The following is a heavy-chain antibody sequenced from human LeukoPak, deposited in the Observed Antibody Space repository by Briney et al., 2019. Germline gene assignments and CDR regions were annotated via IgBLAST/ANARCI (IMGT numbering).Heavy chain of an antibody. CDR1: GYTFTSYY. D-gene: IGHD3-22*01. J-gene: IGHJ4*02. CDR3: ARQRDDRSGYYFFGY. CDR2: INPSGGGT. V-gene: IGHV1-46*01. Sequence: ASVKVSCKASGYTFTSYYIHWLRQAPGQGLEWMGMINPSGGGTGYAQKFQGRVTMTRDTATSTVYMELSSLRSEDTALYYCARQRDDRSGYYFFGYWGQGTLVTVSS.